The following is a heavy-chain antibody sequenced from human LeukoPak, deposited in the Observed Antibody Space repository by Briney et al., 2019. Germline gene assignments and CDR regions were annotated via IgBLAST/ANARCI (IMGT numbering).Heavy chain of an antibody. Sequence: GRSLRLSCAASGFTFSSYGMHWVRQAPGKGLEWVAVIWYDGSNKYYADSVKGRFTISRDNSKNTLYLQMNSLRAEDTAVHYCAKDYGSGSYYNWFDPWGQGTLVTVSS. J-gene: IGHJ5*02. CDR1: GFTFSSYG. V-gene: IGHV3-33*06. D-gene: IGHD3-10*01. CDR2: IWYDGSNK. CDR3: AKDYGSGSYYNWFDP.